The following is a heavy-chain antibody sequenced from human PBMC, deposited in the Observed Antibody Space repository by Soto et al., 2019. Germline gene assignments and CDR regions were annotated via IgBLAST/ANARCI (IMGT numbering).Heavy chain of an antibody. CDR3: ARDVGRGRFDP. Sequence: EVQLVESGGGLVQPGGSLRLSCAASGFTFSSYWMSWVRQAPGKGLEWVANIKQDGSEKYYVDSVKGRFTISRDKAKNALYLQMNSLRAEDTAVYYCARDVGRGRFDPWGQGTLVTVSS. V-gene: IGHV3-7*01. CDR2: IKQDGSEK. D-gene: IGHD3-10*01. J-gene: IGHJ5*02. CDR1: GFTFSSYW.